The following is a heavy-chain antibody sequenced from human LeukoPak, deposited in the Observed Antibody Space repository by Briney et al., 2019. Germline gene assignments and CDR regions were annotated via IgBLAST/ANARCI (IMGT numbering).Heavy chain of an antibody. V-gene: IGHV1-2*02. CDR3: ARLGVDTKPTDY. D-gene: IGHD5-18*01. CDR2: INPNSGGT. Sequence: ASVKVSCKASGYTFTGYYMHWVRQAPGQGLEWMRWINPNSGGTNYAQKFQGRVTMTRDTSISTAYMELSRLRSDDTAVYYCARLGVDTKPTDYWGQGTLVTVSS. J-gene: IGHJ4*02. CDR1: GYTFTGYY.